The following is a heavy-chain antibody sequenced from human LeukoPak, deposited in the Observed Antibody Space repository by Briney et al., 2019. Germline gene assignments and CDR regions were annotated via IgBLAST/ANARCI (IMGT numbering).Heavy chain of an antibody. Sequence: SETLSLTCTVSGGSISSSSYYWGWIRQPPGKGLEWIGSIYYSGSTYYNPSLKSRVTISVDTSKNQFSLKLSSVTAADTAVYYCARRFDFWSGRPEYYFDYWGQGTLVTVSS. CDR2: IYYSGST. V-gene: IGHV4-39*01. J-gene: IGHJ4*02. CDR1: GGSISSSSYY. D-gene: IGHD3-3*01. CDR3: ARRFDFWSGRPEYYFDY.